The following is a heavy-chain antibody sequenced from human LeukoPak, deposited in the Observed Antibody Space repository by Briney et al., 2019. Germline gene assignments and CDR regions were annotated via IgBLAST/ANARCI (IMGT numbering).Heavy chain of an antibody. CDR3: ARDVFDNSGYRPFYF. CDR1: GDSIRRGNYY. CDR2: INPSGST. V-gene: IGHV4-61*02. J-gene: IGHJ4*02. Sequence: SETLSLTCSVSGDSIRRGNYYWSWIRQSAGKGLESIGRINPSGSTNYNPSLTSRVIMSLDTSKNQFSLRLTSVTAADTAVYYCARDVFDNSGYRPFYFWGQGSLVTVSS. D-gene: IGHD3-22*01.